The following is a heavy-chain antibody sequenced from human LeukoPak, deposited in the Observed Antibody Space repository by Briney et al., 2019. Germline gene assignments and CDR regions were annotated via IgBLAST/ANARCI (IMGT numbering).Heavy chain of an antibody. J-gene: IGHJ4*02. D-gene: IGHD5-18*01. V-gene: IGHV4-34*01. CDR3: ARADQYSYGYFDY. CDR1: GGSFSGYY. Sequence: PSETLSLTCAVYGGSFSGYYWSWIRPPPRKGLEWIGEINHSGSTNYNPSLTSRVTISVDTSKNQFSLKLSSVTAADRAVYYCARADQYSYGYFDYWGQGTLVTVSS. CDR2: INHSGST.